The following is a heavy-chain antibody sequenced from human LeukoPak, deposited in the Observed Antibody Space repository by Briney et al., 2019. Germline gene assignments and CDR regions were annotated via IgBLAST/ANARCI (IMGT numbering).Heavy chain of an antibody. CDR3: ARDSGYFDWSSPYGMDV. D-gene: IGHD3-9*01. CDR1: GGSISSYY. V-gene: IGHV4-4*07. CDR2: IYTTGST. J-gene: IGHJ6*02. Sequence: SETLSLTCTVSGGSISSYYWTWIRQPAGKGLEWIGRIYTTGSTNYNPSLKSRVTMSVDTSKNQFSLKLSSVTAADTAVYYCARDSGYFDWSSPYGMDVWGQGTTVTVSS.